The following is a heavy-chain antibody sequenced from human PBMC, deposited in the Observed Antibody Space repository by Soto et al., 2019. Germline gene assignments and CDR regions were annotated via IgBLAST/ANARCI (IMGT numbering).Heavy chain of an antibody. CDR3: ARASATIAAAAILDS. Sequence: QVQLQESGPGLVKPSGTLSLTCAVSGGAISSSKWWSWVRQPPGMGLEWIGEIYQSGSTNYNPSLESRVRMSVDKSRNQFSPKLTSVSASDTAVYYCARASATIAAAAILDSWGQGTLVTVSS. J-gene: IGHJ4*02. CDR2: IYQSGST. D-gene: IGHD6-13*01. CDR1: GGAISSSKW. V-gene: IGHV4-4*02.